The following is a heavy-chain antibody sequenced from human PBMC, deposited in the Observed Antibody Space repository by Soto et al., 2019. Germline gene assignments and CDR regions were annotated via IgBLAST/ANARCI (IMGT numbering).Heavy chain of an antibody. D-gene: IGHD2-15*01. Sequence: QVQLQESGPGLVKPSETLSLTCTVSGGSISSYYWSWIRQPAGKGLEWIGRIYTSGSTNYNPSLKSRVTMSVDTSKNQFCLKLSSVTAADTAVYYCARGDCSGGSCSSNYYYGMDVWGQGTTVTVSS. CDR3: ARGDCSGGSCSSNYYYGMDV. CDR2: IYTSGST. V-gene: IGHV4-4*07. CDR1: GGSISSYY. J-gene: IGHJ6*02.